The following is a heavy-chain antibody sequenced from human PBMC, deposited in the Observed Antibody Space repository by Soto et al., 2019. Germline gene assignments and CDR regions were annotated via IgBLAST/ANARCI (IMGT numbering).Heavy chain of an antibody. CDR1: GYSFTSYW. Sequence: GGPLKISCKGSGYSFTSYWIGWVRQMPGKGLEWMGIIYPGDSDTRYSPSFQGQVTISADKSISTAYLQWSSLKASDTAMYYCARRVRRDGYNCFDYWGQGTLVTVSS. J-gene: IGHJ4*02. CDR2: IYPGDSDT. D-gene: IGHD5-12*01. V-gene: IGHV5-51*01. CDR3: ARRVRRDGYNCFDY.